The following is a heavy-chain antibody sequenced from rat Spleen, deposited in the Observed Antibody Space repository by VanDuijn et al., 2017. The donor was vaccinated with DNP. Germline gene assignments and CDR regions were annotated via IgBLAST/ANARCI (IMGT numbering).Heavy chain of an antibody. CDR3: ARVNNLLGWHFDF. J-gene: IGHJ1*01. V-gene: IGHV1-43*01. CDR1: GYTFSSSY. Sequence: QVQLQQSGAELAKPGSSVKISCKASGYTFSSSYIGWIKQTTGQGLDYIGYINMGSGGTNYNEKFKGKATLTVDKSSSTVFMQLSSLTPDDSAVYYCARVNNLLGWHFDFWGSGTMVTVSS. D-gene: IGHD1-10*01. CDR2: INMGSGGT.